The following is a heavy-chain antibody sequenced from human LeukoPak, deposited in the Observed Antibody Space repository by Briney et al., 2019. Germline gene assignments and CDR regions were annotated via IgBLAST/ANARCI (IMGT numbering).Heavy chain of an antibody. J-gene: IGHJ6*02. CDR2: IYYSGST. Sequence: SSETLSLTCTVSGGSISSYYWSWIRQPPGKGLEWIGYIYYSGSTNYNPSLKSRVTISVDTSKNQFSLKLGSVTAADTAVYYCASSIAVAGPYYYYYGMDVWGQGTTVTVSS. CDR1: GGSISSYY. V-gene: IGHV4-59*01. D-gene: IGHD6-19*01. CDR3: ASSIAVAGPYYYYYGMDV.